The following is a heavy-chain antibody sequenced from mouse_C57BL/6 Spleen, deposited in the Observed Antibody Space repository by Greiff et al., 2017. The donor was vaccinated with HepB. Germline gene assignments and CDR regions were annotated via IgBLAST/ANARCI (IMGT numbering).Heavy chain of an antibody. J-gene: IGHJ1*03. CDR2: ISSGSSTI. CDR3: ARPYSNYWYFDV. CDR1: GFTFSDYG. D-gene: IGHD2-5*01. Sequence: EVKLEESGGGLVKPGGSLKLSCAASGFTFSDYGMHWVRQAPEKGLEWVAYISSGSSTIYYADTVKGRFTISRDNAKNTLFLQMTSLRSEDTAMYYCARPYSNYWYFDVWGTGTTVTVSS. V-gene: IGHV5-17*01.